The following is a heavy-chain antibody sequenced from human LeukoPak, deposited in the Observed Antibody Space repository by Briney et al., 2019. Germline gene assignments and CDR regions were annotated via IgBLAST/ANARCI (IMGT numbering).Heavy chain of an antibody. CDR3: ARVYRNGGDYHLDY. D-gene: IGHD2-21*02. J-gene: IGHJ4*02. Sequence: SETLSLTCTVSGGSISSYYWSWIRQPPGKGLEWIGYIYYSGSTNYNPSLKSRVTISVDTSNNQFSLKLSSVTAADTAVYYCARVYRNGGDYHLDYWGQGTLVTVSS. CDR2: IYYSGST. V-gene: IGHV4-59*01. CDR1: GGSISSYY.